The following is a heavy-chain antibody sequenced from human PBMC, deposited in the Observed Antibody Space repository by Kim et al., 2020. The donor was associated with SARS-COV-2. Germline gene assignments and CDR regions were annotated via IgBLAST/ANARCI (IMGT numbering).Heavy chain of an antibody. CDR2: IYYSGST. CDR1: GGSISSSSYY. J-gene: IGHJ6*02. Sequence: SETLSLTCTVSGGSISSSSYYWGWIRQPPGKGLEWIGSIYYSGSTYYNPSLKSRVTISVDTSKNQFSLKLSSVTAADTAVYYCRLVYYYYGMDVWGQGTTVTVSS. CDR3: RLVYYYYGMDV. D-gene: IGHD2-8*02. V-gene: IGHV4-39*01.